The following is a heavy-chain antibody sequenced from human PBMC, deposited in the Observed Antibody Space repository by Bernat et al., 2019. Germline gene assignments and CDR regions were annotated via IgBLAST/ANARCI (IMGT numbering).Heavy chain of an antibody. CDR2: INHSGST. D-gene: IGHD6-13*01. J-gene: IGHJ4*02. V-gene: IGHV4-34*01. Sequence: QVQLQQWGAGLLKPSETLSLTCAVYGGSFSGYYWSWIRQPPGKGLEWIGKINHSGSTNYNPSLKSRVTISVDTSKNQFSLKLSSVTAADTAVYYCARLAAAGTKTDYWGQGTLVTVSS. CDR1: GGSFSGYY. CDR3: ARLAAAGTKTDY.